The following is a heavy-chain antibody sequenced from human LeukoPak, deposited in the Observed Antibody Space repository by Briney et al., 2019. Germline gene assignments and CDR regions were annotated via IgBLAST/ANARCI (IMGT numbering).Heavy chain of an antibody. CDR2: IIPIFGTA. D-gene: IGHD2-2*01. Sequence: SVQLSCKASAGTSSSYAISWVRQAPVQWLEWMGGIIPIFGTANYAQKFQGGVTITTDESTSTAYMELSSLRSEDTAVYYCARKSVVVPAAFDYWGQGTLVTVSS. J-gene: IGHJ4*02. CDR1: AGTSSSYA. CDR3: ARKSVVVPAAFDY. V-gene: IGHV1-69*05.